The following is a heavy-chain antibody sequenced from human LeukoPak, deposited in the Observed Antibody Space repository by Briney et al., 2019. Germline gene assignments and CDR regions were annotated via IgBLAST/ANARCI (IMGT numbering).Heavy chain of an antibody. CDR1: GGSFSGYY. D-gene: IGHD2-2*01. CDR2: INHSGST. V-gene: IGHV4-34*01. Sequence: SETLSLTCAVYGGSFSGYYWSWIRQPPGKGLEWIGEINHSGSTNYNPSLKSRVTISVDTSKNQFSLKLSSVTAADTAVYYCARNRRRDIVVVPAAMHYYYYGMDVRGQGTTVTVSS. CDR3: ARNRRRDIVVVPAAMHYYYYGMDV. J-gene: IGHJ6*02.